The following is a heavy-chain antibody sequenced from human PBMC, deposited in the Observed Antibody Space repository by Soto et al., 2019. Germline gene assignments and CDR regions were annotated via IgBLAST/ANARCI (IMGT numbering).Heavy chain of an antibody. J-gene: IGHJ5*02. CDR1: GLTFRDSW. CDR3: VRGGSNYAS. CDR2: IKPDESEK. V-gene: IGHV3-7*01. Sequence: EVQLVESGGGLVQPGGSLRLSCTASGLTFRDSWMTWVRQAPGKGLEWVARIKPDESEKKYAYSVKGRFSIPRDNAKNSMYLQMDSLIGEDTAVDYCVRGGSNYASWGQGTLVTVSS. D-gene: IGHD4-4*01.